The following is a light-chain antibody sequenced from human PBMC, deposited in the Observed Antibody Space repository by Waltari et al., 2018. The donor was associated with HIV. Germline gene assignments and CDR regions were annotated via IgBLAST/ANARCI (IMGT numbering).Light chain of an antibody. J-gene: IGKJ2*01. V-gene: IGKV4-1*01. CDR1: QSVLHSSNNKDY. Sequence: DIVMLQSPDSLAVSLGEKATIKCKSSQSVLHSSNNKDYLAWYQQKPGQAPKVLIYWASARQSGVPDRFSGSGCGTDFTLTINSLQAEDVAVYYCQQYYSTPYTFGQGTRLEIK. CDR3: QQYYSTPYT. CDR2: WAS.